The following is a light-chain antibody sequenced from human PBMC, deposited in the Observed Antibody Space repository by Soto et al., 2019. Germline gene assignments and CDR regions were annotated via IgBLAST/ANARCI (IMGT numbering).Light chain of an antibody. J-gene: IGKJ1*01. Sequence: DLQMTQSPFTLSASAGDRVTITCRASQSISTWLAWYQQKPGKAPKLLIYGASSLASGVPSRFSGSGSGTEFPLTISSLQPDDFATYYCQQHNGYSERMFGQGTKVEV. V-gene: IGKV1-5*01. CDR3: QQHNGYSERM. CDR1: QSISTW. CDR2: GAS.